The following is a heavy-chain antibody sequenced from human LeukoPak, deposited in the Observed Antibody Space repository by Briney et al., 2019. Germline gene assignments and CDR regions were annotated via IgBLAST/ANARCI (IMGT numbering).Heavy chain of an antibody. CDR3: AASSGWFDPFDY. D-gene: IGHD6-19*01. CDR1: GFTVSSNY. Sequence: GGSLRLSCAASGFTVSSNYMSWVRQAPGKGLEWVSVIYSGGSTYYADSVKGRFTISRDNSKNTLYLQINSLRAEDTAVYYCAASSGWFDPFDYWGQGTLVTVSS. J-gene: IGHJ4*02. V-gene: IGHV3-53*01. CDR2: IYSGGST.